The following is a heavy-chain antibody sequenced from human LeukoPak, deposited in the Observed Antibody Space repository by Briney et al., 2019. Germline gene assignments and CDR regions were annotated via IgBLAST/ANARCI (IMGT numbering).Heavy chain of an antibody. Sequence: ASVKVSCKASGYTFTGYYMHWVRQAPGQGLEWMGRINPNSGGTNYAQKFQGRVTMTRDTSISTAYMELSRLRSDDTAVYYCARTVGVVVAVSPLDYWGQGTLVTVSS. J-gene: IGHJ4*02. V-gene: IGHV1-2*06. CDR3: ARTVGVVVAVSPLDY. CDR1: GYTFTGYY. CDR2: INPNSGGT. D-gene: IGHD2-15*01.